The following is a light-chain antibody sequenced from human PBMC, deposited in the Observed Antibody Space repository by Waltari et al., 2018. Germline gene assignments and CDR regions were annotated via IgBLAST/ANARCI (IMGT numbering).Light chain of an antibody. CDR2: AAS. V-gene: IGKV1-39*01. CDR1: QSISSY. Sequence: DIEMTQSPSSLSASVGDRVTTTCRASQSISSYLNLYQQKPGKDPKLLIDAASSLQSGVPSRFSGSGSGTDFTLTISSLQPEDVATYYCQQSYSTRFTFGPGTKVDIK. CDR3: QQSYSTRFT. J-gene: IGKJ3*01.